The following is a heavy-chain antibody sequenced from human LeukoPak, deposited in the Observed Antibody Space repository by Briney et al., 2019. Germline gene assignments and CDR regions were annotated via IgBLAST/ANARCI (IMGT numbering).Heavy chain of an antibody. Sequence: PGGSLRLSCAASGFTFSSYSMNWVRQAPGKGLEWVSSISSSSSYIYYADSVKGRFTISRDNAKNSLYLQMNSLRAEDTAVYYCARAVTIVGATVGPFDYWGQGTLVTVSS. CDR3: ARAVTIVGATVGPFDY. CDR1: GFTFSSYS. J-gene: IGHJ4*02. V-gene: IGHV3-21*01. D-gene: IGHD1-26*01. CDR2: ISSSSSYI.